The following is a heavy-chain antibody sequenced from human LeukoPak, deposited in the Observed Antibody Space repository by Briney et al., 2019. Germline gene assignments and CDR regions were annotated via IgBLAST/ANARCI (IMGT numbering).Heavy chain of an antibody. Sequence: SETLSLTCTVSGGAISSYYGSWIRQPPGKGLEWIGYIYYSGSTNYNPSLKSRVTISVDTSKKQFSLKLSSVTAADTAVYYCARHRSVAYYFDYWGQGTLVTVSS. CDR3: ARHRSVAYYFDY. J-gene: IGHJ4*02. CDR1: GGAISSYY. CDR2: IYYSGST. V-gene: IGHV4-59*08.